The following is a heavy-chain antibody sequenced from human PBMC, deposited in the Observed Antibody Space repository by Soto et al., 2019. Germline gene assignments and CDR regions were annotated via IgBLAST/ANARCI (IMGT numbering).Heavy chain of an antibody. Sequence: SETLSLTCTVSGGSISSSSYYWGWIRQPPGKGLEWIGSIYYSGSTYYNPSLKSRVTISVDTSKNQFSLKLSSVTAADTAVYYCARVGATITDAFDIWGQGTMVTVSS. V-gene: IGHV4-39*01. CDR2: IYYSGST. D-gene: IGHD1-26*01. CDR3: ARVGATITDAFDI. CDR1: GGSISSSSYY. J-gene: IGHJ3*02.